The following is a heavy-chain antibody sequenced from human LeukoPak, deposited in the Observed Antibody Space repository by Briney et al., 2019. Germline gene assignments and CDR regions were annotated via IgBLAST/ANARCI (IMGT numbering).Heavy chain of an antibody. CDR3: AFSADRGGLDY. CDR2: VDPEDGET. V-gene: IGHV1-69-2*01. D-gene: IGHD3-16*01. CDR1: GYTFTSYG. J-gene: IGHJ4*02. Sequence: ASVKVSCKASGYTFTSYGISWVQQAPGKGLEWMGLVDPEDGETIYAERFQGRVTITADTSTDTAYMELSSLRSEDTAVYYCAFSADRGGLDYWGQGTLVTVSS.